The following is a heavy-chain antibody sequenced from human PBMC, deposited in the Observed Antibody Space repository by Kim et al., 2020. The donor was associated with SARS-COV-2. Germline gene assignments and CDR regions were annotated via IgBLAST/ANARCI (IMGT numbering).Heavy chain of an antibody. V-gene: IGHV3-23*01. Sequence: GGSLRLSCAASGFTFGIYAMSWVRQAPGKGLEWVSTIGGLDGATFYADSVKGRFTISRDNSKNTLYLHMISLRAEDTAMYYCARRPGTAAAGTAHFDPWGQVTLVTVSS. CDR2: IGGLDGAT. CDR1: GFTFGIYA. CDR3: ARRPGTAAAGTAHFDP. D-gene: IGHD6-13*01. J-gene: IGHJ5*02.